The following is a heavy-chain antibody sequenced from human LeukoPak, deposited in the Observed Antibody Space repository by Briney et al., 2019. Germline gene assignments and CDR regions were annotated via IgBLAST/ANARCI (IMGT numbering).Heavy chain of an antibody. V-gene: IGHV3-23*01. CDR1: GFTFSSYA. CDR3: ARHYGIVGATIDY. CDR2: ISGSGGST. D-gene: IGHD1-26*01. J-gene: IGHJ4*02. Sequence: PGGSLRLSCAASGFTFSSYAMSWVRQAPGKGLEWVSAISGSGGSTYYTDSVKGRFTISRDNSKNTLSLQMNSLRAEDTAVYYCARHYGIVGATIDYWGQGTLVTVSS.